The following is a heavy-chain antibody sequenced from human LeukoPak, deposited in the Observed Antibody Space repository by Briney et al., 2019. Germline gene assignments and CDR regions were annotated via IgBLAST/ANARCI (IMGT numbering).Heavy chain of an antibody. CDR2: IYCSGST. D-gene: IGHD4-17*01. CDR1: GGSISNYY. J-gene: IGHJ3*01. V-gene: IGHV4-59*08. CDR3: ARSYGDYITGAYAFDV. Sequence: SETLSLTCTVSGGSISNYYWSWIRQPAETGLEWIGYIYCSGSTTYTPSLKSRLTISVDTSKNQFSLKLSAVTAADTAVYYCARSYGDYITGAYAFDVWGQGTMVAVSS.